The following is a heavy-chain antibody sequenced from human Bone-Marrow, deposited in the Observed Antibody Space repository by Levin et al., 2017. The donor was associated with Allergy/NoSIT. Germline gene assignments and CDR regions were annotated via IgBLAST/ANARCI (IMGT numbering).Heavy chain of an antibody. V-gene: IGHV3-48*02. CDR2: ITSDIRTI. D-gene: IGHD2-15*01. CDR3: ATRVNWYLTY. Sequence: PGGSLRLSCAASGFSFSTHSMNWVRQAPGRGLEWVAYITSDIRTIHYADSVKGRLTIFRDNAKNSVYLQMNSLRDADTAVYYCATRVNWYLTYWGQGVLVTVSS. CDR1: GFSFSTHS. J-gene: IGHJ4*02.